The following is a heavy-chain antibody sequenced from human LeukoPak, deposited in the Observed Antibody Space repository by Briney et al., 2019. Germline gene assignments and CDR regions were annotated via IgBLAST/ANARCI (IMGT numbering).Heavy chain of an antibody. Sequence: GASVKVSCKASGYTFIGYYMHWVRQAPGQGLEWMGWINPNSGGTNYAQKFQGRVTMTRDTSISTAYMELSRLRSDDTAVYYCARDQGLVRGVITLYYFDYWGQGTLVTVSS. CDR3: ARDQGLVRGVITLYYFDY. J-gene: IGHJ4*02. V-gene: IGHV1-2*02. CDR2: INPNSGGT. CDR1: GYTFIGYY. D-gene: IGHD3-10*01.